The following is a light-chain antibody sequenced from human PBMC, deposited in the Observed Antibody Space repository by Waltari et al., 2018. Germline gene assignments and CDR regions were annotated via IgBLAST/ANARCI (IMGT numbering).Light chain of an antibody. CDR1: SSDVINYNF. CDR3: CSYGFSVV. CDR2: DGS. J-gene: IGLJ3*02. V-gene: IGLV2-23*01. Sequence: QSALTQPASLSGSPGQSITISCTGTSSDVINYNFLSWYQHHPGEAPKLIIYDGSKRPSGVSDRFSGSKSGYTASLTISGLQAEDEADYYCCSYGFSVVFGGGTKLTVL.